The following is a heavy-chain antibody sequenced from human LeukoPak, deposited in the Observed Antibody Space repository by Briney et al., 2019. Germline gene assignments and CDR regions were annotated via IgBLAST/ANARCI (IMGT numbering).Heavy chain of an antibody. Sequence: GGSLRLSCTTSGFNFRAYWMGWVRQAPGKGLEWVSYISSSGSTIHYADSVKGRFTISRDNAKNSLYLQMNSLRAEDTAVYYCARARVDTQYYYYYYGMDVWGQGTTVTVSS. V-gene: IGHV3-11*01. D-gene: IGHD5-18*01. J-gene: IGHJ6*02. CDR2: ISSSGSTI. CDR1: GFNFRAYW. CDR3: ARARVDTQYYYYYYGMDV.